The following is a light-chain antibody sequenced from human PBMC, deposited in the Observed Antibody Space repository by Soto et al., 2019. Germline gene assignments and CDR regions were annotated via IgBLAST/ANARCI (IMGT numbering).Light chain of an antibody. CDR3: QSWDNGIRV. CDR2: INSDGSH. CDR1: SGHSNYS. J-gene: IGLJ3*02. V-gene: IGLV4-69*01. Sequence: QLVLTQSPSASASLGASVNLTCTLSSGHSNYSIAWHQHHPEQGPRFSIKINSDGSHSKGAGIPDRVSGSCTGAERYLTISNPQSEDEADYYCQSWDNGIRVFGTGTKLTVL.